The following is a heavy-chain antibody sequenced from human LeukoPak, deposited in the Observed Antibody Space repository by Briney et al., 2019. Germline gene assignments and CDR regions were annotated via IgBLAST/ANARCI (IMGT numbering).Heavy chain of an antibody. CDR3: ARGRKGLLWFGELRGYSLDV. V-gene: IGHV4-34*01. Sequence: PSETLSLTCAVYGGSFSGFYWTWIRQPPGKGLEWIGEINHSGSTNYNPSLKSGVSISVDTSKNQFSLKLSPVTAADTAVYYCARGRKGLLWFGELRGYSLDVWGKGTTVTVSS. CDR2: INHSGST. D-gene: IGHD3-10*01. J-gene: IGHJ6*04. CDR1: GGSFSGFY.